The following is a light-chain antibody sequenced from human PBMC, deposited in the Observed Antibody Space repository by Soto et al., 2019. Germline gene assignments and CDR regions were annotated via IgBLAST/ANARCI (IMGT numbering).Light chain of an antibody. CDR2: EGS. Sequence: QSALTPPASVSGSPGQSITISCTGTSSDVGSYNLVSWYQQHPGKAPKLMIYEGSKRPSGVSNRFSGSKSGITASLTISGLQAEDEADYYCCSYAGSSTWVFGGGTKLTVL. V-gene: IGLV2-23*01. CDR3: CSYAGSSTWV. CDR1: SSDVGSYNL. J-gene: IGLJ3*02.